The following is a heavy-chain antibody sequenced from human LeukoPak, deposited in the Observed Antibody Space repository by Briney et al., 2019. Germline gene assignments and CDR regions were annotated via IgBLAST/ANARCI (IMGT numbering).Heavy chain of an antibody. Sequence: ASVKVSCKASGYTFTSYGISWVRQAPGQGLEWMGWISAYNGNTNYAQKLQGRVTMTTDTSTSTAYMELRSLRSDDPAVYYCARDQEPTYYYDSSGYPLGYWGQGTLVTVSS. CDR1: GYTFTSYG. V-gene: IGHV1-18*01. CDR2: ISAYNGNT. D-gene: IGHD3-22*01. J-gene: IGHJ4*02. CDR3: ARDQEPTYYYDSSGYPLGY.